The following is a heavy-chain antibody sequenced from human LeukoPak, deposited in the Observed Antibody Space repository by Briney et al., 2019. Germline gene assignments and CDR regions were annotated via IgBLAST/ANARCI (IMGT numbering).Heavy chain of an antibody. CDR3: AREGQYYDFWSGPNNNWFDP. J-gene: IGHJ5*02. Sequence: PSETLSLTCAVYGGSFSGYYWSWIRQSPGKGLEWIGEINHSGSTNYNPSLKSRVTISVDTSKNQFSLKLSSVTAADTAVYYCAREGQYYDFWSGPNNNWFDPWGQGTLVTVSS. D-gene: IGHD3-3*01. V-gene: IGHV4-34*01. CDR2: INHSGST. CDR1: GGSFSGYY.